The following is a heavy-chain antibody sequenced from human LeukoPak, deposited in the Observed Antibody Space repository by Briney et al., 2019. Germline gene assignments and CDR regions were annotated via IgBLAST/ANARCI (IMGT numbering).Heavy chain of an antibody. CDR2: INHSGST. Sequence: SETLSLTYAVYGGSFSGYYWSWIRQPPGKGLEWIGEINHSGSTNYNPSLKSRVTISVDTSKNQFSLKLSSVTAADTAVYYCAILNIAAARGWFDPWGQGTLVTVSS. CDR1: GGSFSGYY. CDR3: AILNIAAARGWFDP. J-gene: IGHJ5*02. V-gene: IGHV4-34*01. D-gene: IGHD6-13*01.